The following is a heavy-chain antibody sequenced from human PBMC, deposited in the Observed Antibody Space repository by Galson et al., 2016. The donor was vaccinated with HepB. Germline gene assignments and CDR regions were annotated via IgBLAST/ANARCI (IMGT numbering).Heavy chain of an antibody. CDR3: ATTYGSGSYYISPPWNPLDY. J-gene: IGHJ4*02. D-gene: IGHD3-10*01. Sequence: SVKVSCKASGDTFNNYAINWVRQAPGQGLEWMGGIIPIFETADYAKKFQGRVTITADESTNTAYMELSSLRSEDTAVYYCATTYGSGSYYISPPWNPLDYWGQGTLVTVSS. CDR1: GDTFNNYA. CDR2: IIPIFETA. V-gene: IGHV1-69*13.